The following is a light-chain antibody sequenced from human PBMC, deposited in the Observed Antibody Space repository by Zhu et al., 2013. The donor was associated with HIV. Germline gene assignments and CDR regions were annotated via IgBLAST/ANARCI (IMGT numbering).Light chain of an antibody. J-gene: IGKJ1*01. CDR2: GAS. CDR1: QTVRDN. CDR3: QQFGTSPPWR. V-gene: IGKV3-20*01. Sequence: EVVMTQSPVTLSVSPGERVTLSCRASQTVRDNLAWYQQKLGQAPRLLIYGASNRATGIPDRFSGSGSGTDFTLTISRLEPEDFAVYYCQQFGTSPPWRFGQGTKVEI.